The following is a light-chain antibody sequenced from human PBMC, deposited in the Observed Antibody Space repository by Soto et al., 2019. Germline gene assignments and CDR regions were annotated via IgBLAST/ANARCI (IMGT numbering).Light chain of an antibody. CDR3: QQYGSSPPGT. CDR2: AAS. J-gene: IGKJ1*01. CDR1: QNINTY. V-gene: IGKV1-39*01. Sequence: DIPLAKSPSFLCASVVDRLTNTCRVSQNINTYINWYQQKPGKAPKLLIFAASTLQNEVPSRFSGSGSGTDFTLTISALDPEAFAVYYGQQYGSSPPGTFGRGTKV.